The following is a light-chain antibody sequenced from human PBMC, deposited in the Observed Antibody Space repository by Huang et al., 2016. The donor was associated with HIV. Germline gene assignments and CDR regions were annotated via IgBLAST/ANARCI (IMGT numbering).Light chain of an antibody. V-gene: IGKV3-11*01. Sequence: EIVLTQSPATLSLSPGESATLSCRTSQSVLSHFAWYQQRPGQAPRLLIYDAYNRATGVSARLRGSGSVTDFALTISSLEPDDFAVYDCQQRSAWPRTFGQGTKLEI. J-gene: IGKJ2*01. CDR3: QQRSAWPRT. CDR2: DAY. CDR1: QSVLSH.